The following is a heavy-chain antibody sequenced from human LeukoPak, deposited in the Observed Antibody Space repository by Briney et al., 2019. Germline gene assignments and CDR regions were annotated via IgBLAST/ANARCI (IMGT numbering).Heavy chain of an antibody. V-gene: IGHV4-34*01. CDR1: GESFSGYY. CDR3: ARGRYSSSWYYYYGMDV. Sequence: PSETLSLTCAVYGESFSGYYWSWIRQPPEEGLEWIGEINHSGSTNYNPSLKSRVTISVDTSKNQFSLKLSSVTAADTAVYYCARGRYSSSWYYYYGMDVWGKGTTVTVSS. CDR2: INHSGST. J-gene: IGHJ6*04. D-gene: IGHD6-13*01.